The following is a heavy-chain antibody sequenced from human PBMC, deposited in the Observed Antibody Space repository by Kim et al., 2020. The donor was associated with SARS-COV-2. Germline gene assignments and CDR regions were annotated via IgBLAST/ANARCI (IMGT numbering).Heavy chain of an antibody. V-gene: IGHV3-53*04. Sequence: GGSLRLSCAASGFTVSSNYMSWVRQAPGKGLEWVSVIYSGGSTYYADSVKGRFTISRHNSKNTLYLQMNSLRAEDTAVYYCAREPPPLLPNGGAFDISGQGTMVTVSS. CDR1: GFTVSSNY. CDR3: AREPPPLLPNGGAFDI. CDR2: IYSGGST. J-gene: IGHJ3*02. D-gene: IGHD3-22*01.